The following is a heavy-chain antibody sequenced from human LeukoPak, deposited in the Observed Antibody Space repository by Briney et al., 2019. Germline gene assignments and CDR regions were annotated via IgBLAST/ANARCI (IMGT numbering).Heavy chain of an antibody. CDR2: IYTSGST. D-gene: IGHD3-3*01. CDR1: GGSISSYY. V-gene: IGHV4-4*09. Sequence: SETLSLTCTVSGGSISSYYWSWIRQPPGKGLEWIGYIYTSGSTNYNPSLKSRVTISVDTSKNQFSLNLSSVTAADTAVYYCARREAVYDFWSGYYVNWFDPWGQGTLVTVSS. CDR3: ARREAVYDFWSGYYVNWFDP. J-gene: IGHJ5*02.